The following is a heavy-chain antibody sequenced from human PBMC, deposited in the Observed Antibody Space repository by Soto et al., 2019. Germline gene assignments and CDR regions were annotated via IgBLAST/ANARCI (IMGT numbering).Heavy chain of an antibody. J-gene: IGHJ4*02. CDR1: GGSISRYY. Sequence: PSETLSLTCTVSGGSISRYYWSWIRQPPGKGLEWIGYTYYSGSTNYNPSLKSRVTISVDTSKNQFSLKLSSLTAADTAVYYCAREYAFSSDYWGQGTVVTISS. V-gene: IGHV4-59*01. CDR3: AREYAFSSDY. CDR2: TYYSGST. D-gene: IGHD2-2*01.